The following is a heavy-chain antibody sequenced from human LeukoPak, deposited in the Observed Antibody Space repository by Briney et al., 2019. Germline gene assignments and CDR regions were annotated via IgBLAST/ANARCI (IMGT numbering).Heavy chain of an antibody. V-gene: IGHV4-59*11. J-gene: IGHJ6*03. Sequence: PSETLSLTCSVSGASISSHYWSWIRQPPGKGLEWIGYIYYSVRTNYNPSLKSRVTISVDTSKNQFSLKLSSVTAADTAVYYCARERGRSYGSVPYYYYYMDVWGKGTTVTVSS. CDR1: GASISSHY. D-gene: IGHD5-18*01. CDR2: IYYSVRT. CDR3: ARERGRSYGSVPYYYYYMDV.